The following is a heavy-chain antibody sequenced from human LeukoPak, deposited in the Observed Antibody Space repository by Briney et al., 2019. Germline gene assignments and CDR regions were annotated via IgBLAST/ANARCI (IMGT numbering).Heavy chain of an antibody. CDR3: AREAITIFGVVRTQTTYGPHRFDP. CDR2: IPPFGTP. CDR1: GGTFSRHA. Sequence: SVKVSCKASGGTFSRHAISWVRQAPGQGPEWMGSIPPFGTPNYAQKFRGRVTMTRDMSTSTVYMELSSLRSEDTAVYYCAREAITIFGVVRTQTTYGPHRFDPWGQGTLVTVSS. V-gene: IGHV1-69*05. J-gene: IGHJ5*02. D-gene: IGHD3-3*01.